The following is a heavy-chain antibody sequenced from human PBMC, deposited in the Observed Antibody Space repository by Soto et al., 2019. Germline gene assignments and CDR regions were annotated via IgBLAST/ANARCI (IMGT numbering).Heavy chain of an antibody. Sequence: GASVKVSCKASGGTFSSYAISWVRQAPGQGLEWMGGIIPIFGTANYAQKFQGRVTITADKSTSTAYMELSSLRSEDTAVYYCARPRYSSSSVFDYWGQGTLLTVSS. D-gene: IGHD6-6*01. CDR2: IIPIFGTA. CDR1: GGTFSSYA. V-gene: IGHV1-69*06. J-gene: IGHJ4*02. CDR3: ARPRYSSSSVFDY.